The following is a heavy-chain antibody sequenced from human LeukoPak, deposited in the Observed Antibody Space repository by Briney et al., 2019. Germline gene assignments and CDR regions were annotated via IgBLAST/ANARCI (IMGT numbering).Heavy chain of an antibody. J-gene: IGHJ4*02. CDR2: IKEDGSEK. Sequence: GGSLILSCAASGFTFSSYWMTWVRQAPGKGLEWVANIKEDGSEKNYVDSVKGRFTISRDNAKNSLYLQMNNLRADDTAVYYCTRLRYSDYWGQGTLVTVSS. CDR3: TRLRYSDY. V-gene: IGHV3-7*01. D-gene: IGHD3-9*01. CDR1: GFTFSSYW.